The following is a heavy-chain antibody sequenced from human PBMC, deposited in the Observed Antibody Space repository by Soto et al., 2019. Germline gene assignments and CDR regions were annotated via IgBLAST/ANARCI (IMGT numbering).Heavy chain of an antibody. CDR1: GFTFRDEN. Sequence: PGGSLRLSCSASGFTFRDENMSWVRQVPGTGLEWVSGISGGGSYIFYADSVQGRFSISRDNPKNSLFLEMNSLSVEETAVYSCSRYSDCHSTSCFFPPHVWGQGTTVTVSS. CDR3: SRYSDCHSTSCFFPPHV. V-gene: IGHV3-21*06. J-gene: IGHJ6*02. CDR2: ISGGGSYI. D-gene: IGHD2-2*01.